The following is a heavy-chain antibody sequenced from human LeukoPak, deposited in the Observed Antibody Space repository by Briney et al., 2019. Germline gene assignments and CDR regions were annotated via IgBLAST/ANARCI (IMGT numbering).Heavy chain of an antibody. V-gene: IGHV3-48*03. CDR2: ISHGVSTI. J-gene: IGHJ4*02. Sequence: GGSLRLSCAASGFTFSSYEMNWVRQAPGKGLEWVSYISHGVSTIYYADSVKGRFTISRDNSKNSLYLQMNSLRAEDTAVYYCAKIPRVGGWDLDYWGQGTLVTVSS. CDR1: GFTFSSYE. CDR3: AKIPRVGGWDLDY. D-gene: IGHD6-19*01.